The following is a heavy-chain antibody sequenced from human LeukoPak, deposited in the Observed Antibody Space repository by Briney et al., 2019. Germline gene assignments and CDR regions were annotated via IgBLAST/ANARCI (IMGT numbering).Heavy chain of an antibody. CDR1: GFTFDDYA. CDR3: AKDRKGYDPDYYFDY. Sequence: GGSLRLSCAASGFTFDDYAMHWVRQAPGKGLEWVSGISWNSGSIGYADSVKGRFTISRDNAKNSLYLQMNSLRAEDTALYYCAKDRKGYDPDYYFDYWGQGTLVTVSS. J-gene: IGHJ4*02. D-gene: IGHD5-12*01. V-gene: IGHV3-9*01. CDR2: ISWNSGSI.